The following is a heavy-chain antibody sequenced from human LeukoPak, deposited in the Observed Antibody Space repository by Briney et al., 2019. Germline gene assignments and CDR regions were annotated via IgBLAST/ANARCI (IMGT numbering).Heavy chain of an antibody. CDR1: GFIFSNYA. V-gene: IGHV3-23*01. Sequence: GGSLRLSCAASGFIFSNYAMSWVRQAPGKGLEWVSAISGSGGSTDYADSVKGRFTISRDNSKNTLYLQMNSLRAEDTAVYYCAKDRQNYYGSGYYFDYWGRGTLVIVSS. D-gene: IGHD3-10*01. CDR3: AKDRQNYYGSGYYFDY. CDR2: ISGSGGST. J-gene: IGHJ4*02.